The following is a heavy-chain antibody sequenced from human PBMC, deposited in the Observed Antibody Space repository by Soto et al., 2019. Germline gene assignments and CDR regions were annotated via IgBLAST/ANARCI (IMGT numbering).Heavy chain of an antibody. Sequence: GESLKISCKGSGYSFTSYWIGWVRQMPGKGLEWKGIIYPGDTDTRYSPSFQGQVTISADKSISTAYLHWSSLKVSDTAMYYCARNDTVMGIDYWGQGTLVTVSS. J-gene: IGHJ4*02. V-gene: IGHV5-51*01. CDR3: ARNDTVMGIDY. D-gene: IGHD5-18*01. CDR2: IYPGDTDT. CDR1: GYSFTSYW.